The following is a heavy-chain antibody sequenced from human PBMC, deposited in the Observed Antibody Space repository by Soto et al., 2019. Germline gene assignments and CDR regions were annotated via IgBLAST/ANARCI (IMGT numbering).Heavy chain of an antibody. CDR2: INAGNGNT. CDR1: GYTFTSYA. V-gene: IGHV1-3*01. D-gene: IGHD3-16*02. CDR3: ARSSGGVFGIIIEGSNWLAP. J-gene: IGHJ5*02. Sequence: ASVKVSCKASGYTFTSYAMHWVRQAPGQRLEWMGWINAGNGNTKYSQKFQGRVTITRYTSASTAYMELSSLRSEDTAVYYCARSSGGVFGIIIEGSNWLAPWGQGSLVTVSS.